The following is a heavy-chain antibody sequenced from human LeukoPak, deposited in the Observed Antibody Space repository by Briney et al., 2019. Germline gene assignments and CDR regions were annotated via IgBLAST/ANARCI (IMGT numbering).Heavy chain of an antibody. J-gene: IGHJ4*02. CDR3: AREDSYGHYY. V-gene: IGHV3-53*01. D-gene: IGHD5-18*01. CDR1: GFTFSSNY. CDR2: IYSGGST. Sequence: GGSLRLSCAASGFTFSSNYMSWVRQAPGKGLEWVSVIYSGGSTYYSDSVKGRFTISRDNSKNTLYVKMNSLRAEDTAVYYCAREDSYGHYYWGEGTLVTASS.